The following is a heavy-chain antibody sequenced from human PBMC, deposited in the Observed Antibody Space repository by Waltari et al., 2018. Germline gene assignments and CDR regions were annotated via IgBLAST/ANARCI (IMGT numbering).Heavy chain of an antibody. CDR1: GGSISSYY. V-gene: IGHV4-59*01. D-gene: IGHD3-22*01. CDR2: IYYSGST. J-gene: IGHJ3*02. CDR3: ARTTYYYDSSGSHDAFDI. Sequence: QVQLQESGPGLVKPSETLSLTCTVSGGSISSYYWSWIRQPPGKGLEGIGYIYYSGSTNSNPSLKSRFTISVDTSKNQFSLKLSSVTAADTAVYYCARTTYYYDSSGSHDAFDIWGQGTMVTVSS.